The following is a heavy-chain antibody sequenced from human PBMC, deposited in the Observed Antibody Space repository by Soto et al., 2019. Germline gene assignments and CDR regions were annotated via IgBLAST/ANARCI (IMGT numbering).Heavy chain of an antibody. D-gene: IGHD5-12*01. J-gene: IGHJ6*02. CDR1: GFTFSNAW. V-gene: IGHV3-15*01. CDR3: TYEEVVATIWGRYYYYGMDV. Sequence: GGSLRLSCAASGFTFSNAWMSWVRQAPGKGLEWVGRIKSKTDGGTTDYAAPVKGRFTISRDDSKNTLYLQMNSLKTEDTAVYYCTYEEVVATIWGRYYYYGMDVWGQGTTVTVSS. CDR2: IKSKTDGGTT.